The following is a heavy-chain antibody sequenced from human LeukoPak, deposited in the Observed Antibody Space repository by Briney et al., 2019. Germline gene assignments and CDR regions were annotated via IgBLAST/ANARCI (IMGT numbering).Heavy chain of an antibody. D-gene: IGHD6-13*01. CDR2: IIPIFGTA. CDR3: ARVAYSSSWQTNYYFDY. Sequence: SVKVSCKASGGTFSSYAISWVRQAPGQGLEWMGGIIPIFGTANYAQKFQGRVTITADESTSTAYMELSSLRSEDTAVYYCARVAYSSSWQTNYYFDYWGQGTLVTVSS. J-gene: IGHJ4*02. V-gene: IGHV1-69*13. CDR1: GGTFSSYA.